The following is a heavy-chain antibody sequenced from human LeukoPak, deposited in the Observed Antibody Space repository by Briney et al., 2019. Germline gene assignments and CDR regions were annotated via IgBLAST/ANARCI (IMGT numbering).Heavy chain of an antibody. J-gene: IGHJ4*02. V-gene: IGHV4-39*07. CDR3: ARAGYYYDSSGYYPLDY. Sequence: SETLSLTCTVSGGSISSSSYYWGWIRQPPGKGLEWIGSIYYSGSTYYNPSLKSRVTISVDTSKNQFSLKLSSVTAADTAVYYCARAGYYYDSSGYYPLDYWGQGTLVTVSS. D-gene: IGHD3-22*01. CDR2: IYYSGST. CDR1: GGSISSSSYY.